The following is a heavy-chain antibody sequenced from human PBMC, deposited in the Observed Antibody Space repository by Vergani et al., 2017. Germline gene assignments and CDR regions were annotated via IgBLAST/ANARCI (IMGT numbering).Heavy chain of an antibody. CDR2: IYYSGST. J-gene: IGHJ6*02. CDR1: GGSISSSSHF. CDR3: ARHDSGHYDSSYYCLHF. Sequence: QLQLHQSGPGLVKPSETLSLTCTISGGSISSSSHFWGWLRQTPGKGLEWIGSIYYSGSTYYNPSLKSRVSISVDTSQNQFSLKLSSVTAADSAVYYCARHDSGHYDSSYYCLHFWVQGTTATVS. V-gene: IGHV4-39*01. D-gene: IGHD3-3*01.